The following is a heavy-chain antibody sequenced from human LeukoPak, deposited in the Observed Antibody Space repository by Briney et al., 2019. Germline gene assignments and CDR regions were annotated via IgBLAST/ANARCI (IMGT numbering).Heavy chain of an antibody. CDR3: ARDLGNGYTAGYFDY. Sequence: GASVTVSCKASGYTFTGYYIHWVRQAPGQGLEWMGWINPNSGGTNYAQKFQGRVTMTRDTSISTAYMELSRLRSNDTAVYYCARDLGNGYTAGYFDYWGQGTLVTVSS. V-gene: IGHV1-2*02. CDR2: INPNSGGT. CDR1: GYTFTGYY. D-gene: IGHD5-24*01. J-gene: IGHJ4*02.